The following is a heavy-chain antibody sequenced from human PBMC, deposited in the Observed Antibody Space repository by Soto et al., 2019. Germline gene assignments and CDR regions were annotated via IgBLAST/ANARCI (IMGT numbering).Heavy chain of an antibody. V-gene: IGHV1-69*02. CDR1: GGTFSSYT. Sequence: QVQLVQSGAEVKKPGSSVKVSCRASGGTFSSYTISWVRQAPGQGLEWMGRIIPIIAIANYAQKFQGRVTITADESTSTAYMELSSLSPEDTAVYYCAKVGRDDGYYWGQGTLVTVSS. CDR3: AKVGRDDGYY. D-gene: IGHD1-26*01. J-gene: IGHJ4*02. CDR2: IIPIIAIA.